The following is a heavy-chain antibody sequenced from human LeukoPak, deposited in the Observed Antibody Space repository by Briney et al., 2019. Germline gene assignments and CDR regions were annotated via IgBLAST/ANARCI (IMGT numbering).Heavy chain of an antibody. J-gene: IGHJ4*02. D-gene: IGHD3-9*01. CDR3: ARARTRYFDWLLWLDY. V-gene: IGHV4-31*03. Sequence: SQTLSLTCTVSGGSISSGGYYWSWIRQHPGKGLEWIGYIYYSGSTYYNPSLKSRVTISVDTSKNQFSLKLSSVTAADTAVYYCARARTRYFDWLLWLDYWGQGTLVTVSS. CDR2: IYYSGST. CDR1: GGSISSGGYY.